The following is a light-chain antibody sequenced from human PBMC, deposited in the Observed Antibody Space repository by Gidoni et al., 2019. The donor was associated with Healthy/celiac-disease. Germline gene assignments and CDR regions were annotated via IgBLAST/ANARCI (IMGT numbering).Light chain of an antibody. CDR3: AAWDDSLNKVV. CDR2: SNN. Sequence: QSVLTQPPSASGTPWQRVTISCSGSSSNIGSNTVNWYQQLPGTAPKLLIYSNNQRPSGVPDRFSGSKSGTSASLAISGLQSEDEADYYCAAWDDSLNKVVFGGGTKLTV. CDR1: SSNIGSNT. J-gene: IGLJ2*01. V-gene: IGLV1-44*01.